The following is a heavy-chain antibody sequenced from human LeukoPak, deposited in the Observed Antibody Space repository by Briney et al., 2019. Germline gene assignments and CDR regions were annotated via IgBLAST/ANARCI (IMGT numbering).Heavy chain of an antibody. CDR2: IYYSGGT. CDR3: ARGLYKGDYWYWFDP. V-gene: IGHV4-59*01. Sequence: SETLSLTCTVSGGSISSYYWSWIRQPPGKGLEWIGYIYYSGGTNYNPSLKSRVTISVDTSKNQFSLKLSSVTAADTAVYYCARGLYKGDYWYWFDPWGQGTLVTVSS. CDR1: GGSISSYY. J-gene: IGHJ5*02. D-gene: IGHD4-17*01.